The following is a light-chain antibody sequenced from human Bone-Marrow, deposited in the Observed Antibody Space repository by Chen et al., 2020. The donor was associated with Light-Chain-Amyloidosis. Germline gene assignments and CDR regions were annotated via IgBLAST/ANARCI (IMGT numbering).Light chain of an antibody. Sequence: QSVLTQPPSASGTPGQRVTIPCSGARSNIGINYVYWYQHLPGAAPNLLIHRNNRRPSGVPDRFSASKSGTSAFLAISGLRSEDEADYYCAAWDGSLSGYVFGTGTKVIVL. CDR2: RNN. CDR3: AAWDGSLSGYV. J-gene: IGLJ1*01. CDR1: RSNIGINY. V-gene: IGLV1-47*01.